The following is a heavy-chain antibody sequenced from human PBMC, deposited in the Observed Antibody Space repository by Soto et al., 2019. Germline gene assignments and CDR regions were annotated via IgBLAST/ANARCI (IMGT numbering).Heavy chain of an antibody. J-gene: IGHJ4*02. D-gene: IGHD2-21*02. CDR2: IIPIFGTA. Sequence: QVQLVQSGAEVKKPGSSVKVSCKASGGTFSSYAISWVRQAPGQGLEWMGGIIPIFGTANYAQKFQGRVTITADESTSTAYMELSSLRSEDTAVYYCATLAYCGGYCYFNPDYWGQGTLVTVSS. CDR3: ATLAYCGGYCYFNPDY. CDR1: GGTFSSYA. V-gene: IGHV1-69*12.